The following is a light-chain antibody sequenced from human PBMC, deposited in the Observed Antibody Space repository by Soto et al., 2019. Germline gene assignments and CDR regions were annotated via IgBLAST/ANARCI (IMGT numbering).Light chain of an antibody. V-gene: IGKV1-5*01. CDR1: QSVSSW. CDR3: QQYNSYPYT. CDR2: DAS. J-gene: IGKJ2*01. Sequence: IQMTQSPSTLSASVGDRVTITCRASQSVSSWLAWYQQKPGKVPKLLIYDASTLESGVPSTFGGSGSGTEFILTISSLQPEDFATYFCQQYNSYPYTFGQGTKLEI.